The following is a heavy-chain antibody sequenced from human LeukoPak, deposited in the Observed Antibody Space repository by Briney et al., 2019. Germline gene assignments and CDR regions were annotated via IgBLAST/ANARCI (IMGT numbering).Heavy chain of an antibody. CDR2: IYYSGTT. J-gene: IGHJ6*02. V-gene: IGHV4-59*01. CDR3: AREDPQTKVPEGMDV. CDR1: GGSISHYY. D-gene: IGHD4/OR15-4a*01. Sequence: PSETLSLTCTVSGGSISHYYWSWIRRPPGKGLEWIGYIYYSGTTNYNPSLKSRVTISVDTSKNQFSLKLSSVTAADTAVYYCAREDPQTKVPEGMDVWGQGTTVTVSS.